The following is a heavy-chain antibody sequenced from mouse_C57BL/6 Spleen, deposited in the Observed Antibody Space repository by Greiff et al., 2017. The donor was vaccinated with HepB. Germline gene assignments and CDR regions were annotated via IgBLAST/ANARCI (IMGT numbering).Heavy chain of an antibody. CDR2: IYPGDGDT. CDR3: AREDSSGYVRAMDY. J-gene: IGHJ4*01. D-gene: IGHD3-2*02. CDR1: GYAFSSSW. V-gene: IGHV1-82*01. Sequence: VQLVESGPELVKPGASVKISCKASGYAFSSSWMNWVKQRPGKGLEWIGRIYPGDGDTNYNGKFKGKATLTADKSSSTAYMQLSSLTSEDSAVYCCAREDSSGYVRAMDYWGQGTSVTVSS.